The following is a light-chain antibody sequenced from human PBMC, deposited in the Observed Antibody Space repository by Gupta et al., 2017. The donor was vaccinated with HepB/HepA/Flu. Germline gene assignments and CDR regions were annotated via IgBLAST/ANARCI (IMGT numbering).Light chain of an antibody. CDR3: SSSKSSSTRVV. J-gene: IGLJ2*01. CDR1: SSDVGGYNY. CDR2: DVS. V-gene: IGLV2-14*03. Sequence: QSALTQPASVSGSPGQSITISCTGTSSDVGGYNYVSWYQQHPGKAPKLMIYDVSNRPSGVSNRFSGSKSGNTASLTIYGLQAEDEADYYCSSSKSSSTRVVFGGGTKLTVL.